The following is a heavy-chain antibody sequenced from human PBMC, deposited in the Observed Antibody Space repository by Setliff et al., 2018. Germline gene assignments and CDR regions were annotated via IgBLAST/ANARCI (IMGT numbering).Heavy chain of an antibody. CDR2: IHPSNSDT. Sequence: LKISCKGSGYSFTDYWIGWVRQMPGEGLEWMGIIHPSNSDTVYSPSFQGQVTISADRSITTAYLQWSSLKASDTAIYYCARNRVALYDAFDIWGQGTMVTVSS. J-gene: IGHJ3*02. CDR1: GYSFTDYW. CDR3: ARNRVALYDAFDI. D-gene: IGHD5-12*01. V-gene: IGHV5-51*01.